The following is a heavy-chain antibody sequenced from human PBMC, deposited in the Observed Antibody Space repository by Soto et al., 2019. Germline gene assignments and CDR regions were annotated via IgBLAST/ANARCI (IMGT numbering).Heavy chain of an antibody. Sequence: SETLSLTCAVYGGSFSGYYWSWIRQPPGKGLEWIGEINHSGSTNYNPSLKSRVTISVDTSKNQFSLKLSSVTAADTAVYYCARVIRPRYCGGDCYRGYFDYWGQGTLVTVSS. CDR3: ARVIRPRYCGGDCYRGYFDY. V-gene: IGHV4-34*01. CDR1: GGSFSGYY. J-gene: IGHJ4*02. CDR2: INHSGST. D-gene: IGHD2-21*02.